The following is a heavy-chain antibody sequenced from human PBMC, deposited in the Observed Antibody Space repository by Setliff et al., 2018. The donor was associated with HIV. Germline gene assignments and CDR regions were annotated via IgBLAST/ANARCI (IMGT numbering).Heavy chain of an antibody. J-gene: IGHJ6*03. CDR3: ARERTTLTPHGLGYMDV. Sequence: GASVKVSCKASGYLFTGYYMHWVRQAPGQGLEWMGVMYPTGGRTTYAQKFQGRVNMTMDTSTSTVYMELTNLRSEDTAVYYCARERTTLTPHGLGYMDVWGKGTTVTAP. CDR1: GYLFTGYY. CDR2: MYPTGGRT. D-gene: IGHD4-4*01. V-gene: IGHV1-46*01.